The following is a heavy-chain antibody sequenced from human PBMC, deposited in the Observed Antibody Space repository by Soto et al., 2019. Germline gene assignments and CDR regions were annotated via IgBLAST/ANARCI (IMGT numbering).Heavy chain of an antibody. CDR3: ARRTWGMDV. J-gene: IGHJ6*02. Sequence: QVQLQESGPGLVKPSGTLSLTCAVSSGSITSSNWWSWVRQPPGKGLEWIGEIFHNGNTYYNPSLKSRVTMSGATSKNQFSLNLGSVTAADTAVYYCARRTWGMDVWGQGTTVTVSS. D-gene: IGHD2-8*01. CDR2: IFHNGNT. CDR1: SGSITSSNW. V-gene: IGHV4-4*02.